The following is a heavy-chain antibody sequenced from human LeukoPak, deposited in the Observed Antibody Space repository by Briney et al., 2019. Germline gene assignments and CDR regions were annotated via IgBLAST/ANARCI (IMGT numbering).Heavy chain of an antibody. Sequence: GGSLRLSCAASGFTFSSYSMNWVRQAPGKGLEWVSSISSSSSYIYYADSVKGRFTISRDNAKNSLYLQMNGLRAEDTAVYYCARDSYCSSTSCYMDYMDVWGKGTTVTVSS. CDR3: ARDSYCSSTSCYMDYMDV. J-gene: IGHJ6*03. V-gene: IGHV3-21*01. CDR1: GFTFSSYS. D-gene: IGHD2-2*02. CDR2: ISSSSSYI.